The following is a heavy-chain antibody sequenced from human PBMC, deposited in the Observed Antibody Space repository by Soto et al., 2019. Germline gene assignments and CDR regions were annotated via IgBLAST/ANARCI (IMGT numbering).Heavy chain of an antibody. CDR3: ARYVDTAMGPLFDY. CDR1: GGTFSSYA. CDR2: IIPIFGTA. V-gene: IGHV1-69*13. J-gene: IGHJ4*02. Sequence: SVKVSCKASGGTFSSYAISWVRQAHGQGLEWMGGIIPIFGTANYAQKFQGRVTITADESTSTAYMELSSLRSEDTAVYYCARYVDTAMGPLFDYWGQGTLVTVSS. D-gene: IGHD5-18*01.